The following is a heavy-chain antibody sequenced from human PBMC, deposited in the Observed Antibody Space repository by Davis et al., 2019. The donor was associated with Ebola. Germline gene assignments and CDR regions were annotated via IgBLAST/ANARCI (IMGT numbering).Heavy chain of an antibody. CDR2: ISNDGRIT. J-gene: IGHJ4*02. D-gene: IGHD1-26*01. Sequence: GESLKISCAASGFTFSSYSMNWVRQAPGKGLEWVAVISNDGRITFHADSVKGRFAISRDNSKNTLSLQMNSLRAEDTALYYCAKDVGQKGASVRGFDYWGQGTLVTVSS. CDR1: GFTFSSYS. CDR3: AKDVGQKGASVRGFDY. V-gene: IGHV3-23*03.